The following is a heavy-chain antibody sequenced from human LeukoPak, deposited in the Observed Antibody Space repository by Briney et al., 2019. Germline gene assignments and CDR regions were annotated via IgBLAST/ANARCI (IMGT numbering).Heavy chain of an antibody. CDR1: GFIFSSYS. CDR3: ARDRSSSGYYPFDY. V-gene: IGHV3-48*02. D-gene: IGHD3-22*01. Sequence: GGSLRLSCAASGFIFSSYSMNWVRQAPGKGLEWVSYISTTGSNIYYADSVKGRFTISRDNAKNSLYLQMNSLRDEDTAVYYCARDRSSSGYYPFDYWGQGTLVTVSS. J-gene: IGHJ4*02. CDR2: ISTTGSNI.